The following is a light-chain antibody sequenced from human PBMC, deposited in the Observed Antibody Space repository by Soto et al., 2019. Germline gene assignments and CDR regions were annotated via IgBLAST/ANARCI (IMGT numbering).Light chain of an antibody. Sequence: EIVMTQSPATLSVSPGERATLSCRASQSVSSNLAWYQQTPGQAPRLLIYDASTRATGVPARFSGSGSGTEFTLTISSLQSEDFAVYYCQHYNDWVKTFGQGTKLEI. CDR1: QSVSSN. J-gene: IGKJ2*01. CDR2: DAS. CDR3: QHYNDWVKT. V-gene: IGKV3-15*01.